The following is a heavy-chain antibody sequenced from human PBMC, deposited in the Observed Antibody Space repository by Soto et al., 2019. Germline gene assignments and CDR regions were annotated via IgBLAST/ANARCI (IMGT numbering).Heavy chain of an antibody. CDR2: INHSGST. CDR3: ARAGTTGSVYAFDI. Sequence: PSETLSLTCAVYGGSFSDYYWSWIRQPPGKGLEWIGEINHSGSTNYNPSLKSRVTISVDTSKNQFSLKLSSVTAADSAVYYCARAGTTGSVYAFDIWGQGTMVTVSS. J-gene: IGHJ3*02. V-gene: IGHV4-34*01. CDR1: GGSFSDYY. D-gene: IGHD1-7*01.